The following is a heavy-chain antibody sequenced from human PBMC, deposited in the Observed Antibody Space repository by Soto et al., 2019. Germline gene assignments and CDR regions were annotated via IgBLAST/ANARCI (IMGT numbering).Heavy chain of an antibody. CDR2: TYFRSKWNN. D-gene: IGHD3-22*01. CDR1: GDSVSSNSAG. CDR3: ARDVRYDSIAEDLYHYYYAMDV. Sequence: PSQTLSLTCAISGDSVSSNSAGWNWIRQSPSRGLEWLGRTYFRSKWNNDYVVSVKSRITINPDTSKNQFSLHLSSVTPEDTAVYYCARDVRYDSIAEDLYHYYYAMDVWGQGTTVTVSS. J-gene: IGHJ6*02. V-gene: IGHV6-1*01.